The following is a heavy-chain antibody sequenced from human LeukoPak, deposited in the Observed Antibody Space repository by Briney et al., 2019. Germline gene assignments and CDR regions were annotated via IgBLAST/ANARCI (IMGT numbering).Heavy chain of an antibody. CDR1: GGSLRSSTYY. J-gene: IGHJ4*02. Sequence: RSSETLSLTCTVSGGSLRSSTYYWAWLRQPPGKGLEWLGSIHYDGSTFDNPSLKSRVTMSVDTSRNHFSLKMTSVTAADTAVYYCARDNRSLLDSWGQGILVTVSS. CDR2: IHYDGST. CDR3: ARDNRSLLDS. V-gene: IGHV4-39*07. D-gene: IGHD3-16*02.